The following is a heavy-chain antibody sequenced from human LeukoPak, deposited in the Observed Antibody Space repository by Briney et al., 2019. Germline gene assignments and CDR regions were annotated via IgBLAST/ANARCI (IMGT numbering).Heavy chain of an antibody. D-gene: IGHD1-26*01. V-gene: IGHV1-46*01. J-gene: IGHJ4*02. CDR1: GFTFTNYD. Sequence: SVKVSCKATGFTFTNYDINWVRQAPGQGLEWMGIINPSGGSTNYAQDFQGRVTMTRDTSTSTVYMELSSLRSEDTAVYYCARRELAGSTAYFDYWGQGTLVTVSS. CDR3: ARRELAGSTAYFDY. CDR2: INPSGGST.